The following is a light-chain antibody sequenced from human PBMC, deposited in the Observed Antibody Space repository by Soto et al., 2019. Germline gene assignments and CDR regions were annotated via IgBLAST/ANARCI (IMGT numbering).Light chain of an antibody. Sequence: EIVLTQSPATLSLSPGERATLSCRASQSVSSYLAWYQQKPGQAPRLLIYDASNRATGIPARFSGSGSGTDFALTISSLEPEDFAVYYCQQRSNWSTFGQGTRREIK. V-gene: IGKV3-11*01. CDR1: QSVSSY. CDR2: DAS. CDR3: QQRSNWST. J-gene: IGKJ5*01.